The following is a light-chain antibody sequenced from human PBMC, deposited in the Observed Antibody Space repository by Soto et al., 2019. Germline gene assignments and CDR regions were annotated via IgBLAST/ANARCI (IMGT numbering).Light chain of an antibody. V-gene: IGKV3-11*01. J-gene: IGKJ5*01. Sequence: ETVLTQSPATLSLSPGERATLSCRASQSVDSYLVWYQQKPGQAPRLLIFGASNRATGIPARFSGSGSGTDFTLTINSLEPEDFAVYYCQQYNNWPPTFGQGTRLEIK. CDR3: QQYNNWPPT. CDR2: GAS. CDR1: QSVDSY.